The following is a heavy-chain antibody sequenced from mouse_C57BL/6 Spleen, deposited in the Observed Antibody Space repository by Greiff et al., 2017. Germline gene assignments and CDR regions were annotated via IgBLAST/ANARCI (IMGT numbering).Heavy chain of an antibody. Sequence: EVKLMESGGGLVKPGGSLKLSCAASGFTFSSYAMSWVRQTPEKRLEWVATISDGGSYTYYPDNVKGRFTISRDNAKNNLYLQMSHLKSEDTAMYYCARDVTGTRAMDFWGQGTSVTVSS. CDR1: GFTFSSYA. D-gene: IGHD4-1*01. CDR3: ARDVTGTRAMDF. V-gene: IGHV5-4*01. CDR2: ISDGGSYT. J-gene: IGHJ4*01.